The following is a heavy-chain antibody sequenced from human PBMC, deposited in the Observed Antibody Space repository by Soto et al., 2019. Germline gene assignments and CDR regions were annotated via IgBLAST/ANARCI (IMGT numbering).Heavy chain of an antibody. Sequence: SETLCLTYTVAEGSSGSHGGRWIRKPPGNGLERIGYIYYSGSTNYNPSLKSRVTISVDTSKNQFSLKLSSVTAADTAVYYCARDRDYYDSSGSSPVLRGVAFDIRGNGTMVPVSS. CDR3: ARDRDYYDSSGSSPVLRGVAFDI. J-gene: IGHJ3*02. CDR1: EGSSGSHG. CDR2: IYYSGST. D-gene: IGHD3-22*01. V-gene: IGHV4-59*11.